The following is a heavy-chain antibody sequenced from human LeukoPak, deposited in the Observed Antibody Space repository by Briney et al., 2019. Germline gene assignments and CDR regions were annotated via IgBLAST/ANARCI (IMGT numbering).Heavy chain of an antibody. J-gene: IGHJ6*03. Sequence: SETLSLTCTVSGGSISSYYWSWIRQPAGKGLEWIGRIYTSGSTNYNPSLKSRVTMSVDTSKNQFSLKLSSVTAADTAVYYCARDAYSSSWSSYYMDVWGKGTTVTISS. CDR2: IYTSGST. V-gene: IGHV4-4*07. CDR3: ARDAYSSSWSSYYMDV. D-gene: IGHD6-13*01. CDR1: GGSISSYY.